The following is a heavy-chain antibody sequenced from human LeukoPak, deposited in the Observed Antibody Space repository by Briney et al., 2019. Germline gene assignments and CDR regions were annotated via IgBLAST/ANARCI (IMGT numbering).Heavy chain of an antibody. D-gene: IGHD2-2*01. CDR3: ARGEWDIVVVPAAY. J-gene: IGHJ4*02. CDR2: INPNSGGT. V-gene: IGHV1-2*02. Sequence: ASVKVSCKASGYTFTGYYMHWVRQAPGQGLEWMGWINPNSGGTNYAQKFQGRVTMTRDTSISTAYMELSRLRSDDAAVYYCARGEWDIVVVPAAYWGQGTLVTVSS. CDR1: GYTFTGYY.